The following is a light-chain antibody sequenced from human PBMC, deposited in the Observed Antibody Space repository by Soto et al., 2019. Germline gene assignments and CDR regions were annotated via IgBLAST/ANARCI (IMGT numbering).Light chain of an antibody. Sequence: QSALTQPASVSGSPGQSITISCTGTSSDVGSYNLVSWYQQHPGKAPKLMIYEVSKRPSGVSNRFSGSKSGNTASLTISGLPAEDEADYYCCSYAGSSLYVFGTGTKLTVL. CDR2: EVS. CDR3: CSYAGSSLYV. V-gene: IGLV2-23*02. J-gene: IGLJ1*01. CDR1: SSDVGSYNL.